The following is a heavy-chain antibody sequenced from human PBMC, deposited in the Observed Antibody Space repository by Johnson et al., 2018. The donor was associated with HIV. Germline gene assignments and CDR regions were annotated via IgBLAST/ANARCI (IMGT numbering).Heavy chain of an antibody. J-gene: IGHJ3*02. Sequence: QMQLVESGGGVVQPGRSLRLSCAASGVTFSSHAMHWVRQAPGKGLDWVTVISYDGSNKYYADSVKGRFTISRDNSKNTLHLQMNSLRPEDTAVYYCARMTTTVSHHDAFDIWGQGTMVTVSS. CDR1: GVTFSSHA. D-gene: IGHD4-17*01. V-gene: IGHV3-30-3*01. CDR3: ARMTTTVSHHDAFDI. CDR2: ISYDGSNK.